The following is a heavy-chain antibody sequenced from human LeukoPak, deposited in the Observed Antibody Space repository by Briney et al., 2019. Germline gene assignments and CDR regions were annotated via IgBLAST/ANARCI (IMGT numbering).Heavy chain of an antibody. CDR3: ARGRQYCSGGSCYFWFDY. CDR2: INHSGST. V-gene: IGHV4-34*01. D-gene: IGHD2-15*01. Sequence: SETLSLTCAVYGGSFSGYYWSWIRQPPGKGLEWIGEINHSGSTNYNPSLKSRVTISVDTSKHQFSLKLSSVTAADTAVYYCARGRQYCSGGSCYFWFDYWGQGTLVTVSS. J-gene: IGHJ5*01. CDR1: GGSFSGYY.